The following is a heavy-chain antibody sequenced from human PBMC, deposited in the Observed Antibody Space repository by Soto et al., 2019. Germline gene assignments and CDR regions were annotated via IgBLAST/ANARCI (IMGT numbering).Heavy chain of an antibody. CDR2: ISYDGSNK. Sequence: QVQLVESGGGVVQPGRSLRLSCAASGFTFSSYGMHWVRQAPGKGLEWVAVISYDGSNKYYADSVKGRFTISRDNSKNTLYLQMNSLRAEDTAVYYCAKDLDYGDYVPWFDPWGQGTLVPVSS. CDR3: AKDLDYGDYVPWFDP. V-gene: IGHV3-30*18. J-gene: IGHJ5*02. CDR1: GFTFSSYG. D-gene: IGHD4-17*01.